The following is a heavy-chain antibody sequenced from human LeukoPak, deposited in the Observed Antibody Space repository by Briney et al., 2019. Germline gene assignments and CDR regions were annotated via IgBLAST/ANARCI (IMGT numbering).Heavy chain of an antibody. V-gene: IGHV3-30*02. D-gene: IGHD3-16*01. CDR2: IRYDGSSK. Sequence: GGSLRLSCAASGLIFSDYGIHWVRQAPGKGLEWVAFIRYDGSSKYYADSLKGRFTISRDNSKNTLYLQMNSLRAEDTAVYYCAKIGPYDYVWSSDYWGQGTLVTVSS. CDR3: AKIGPYDYVWSSDY. J-gene: IGHJ4*02. CDR1: GLIFSDYG.